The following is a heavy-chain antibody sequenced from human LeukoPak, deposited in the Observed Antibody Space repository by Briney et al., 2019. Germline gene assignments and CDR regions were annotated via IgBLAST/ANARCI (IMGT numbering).Heavy chain of an antibody. D-gene: IGHD6-6*01. CDR1: GFSVSSNY. Sequence: GGSLRLSCAASGFSVSSNYMSWVRQAPGRGLEWVSVIYSGGSTYYADSVKGRFTISRDNSKNTLYLQMNSLRAEDTAVYYCARDRLSPWQLAQDWGQGTLVTVS. V-gene: IGHV3-66*02. CDR2: IYSGGST. J-gene: IGHJ4*02. CDR3: ARDRLSPWQLAQD.